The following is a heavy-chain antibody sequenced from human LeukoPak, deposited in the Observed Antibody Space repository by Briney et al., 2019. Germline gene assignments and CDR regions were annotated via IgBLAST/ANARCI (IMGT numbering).Heavy chain of an antibody. CDR3: ARTEYDYNNYAYYYGMDV. CDR2: IYYSGST. J-gene: IGHJ6*02. Sequence: SETLSLTCTVSGGSISSYYWSWIRQPPGKGLEWIGYIYYSGSTNYNPSLKSRVTISVDTSKNQFSLKLNSVTDTDTAMYYCARTEYDYNNYAYYYGMDVWGQGTTVTVSS. CDR1: GGSISSYY. D-gene: IGHD4-4*01. V-gene: IGHV4-59*08.